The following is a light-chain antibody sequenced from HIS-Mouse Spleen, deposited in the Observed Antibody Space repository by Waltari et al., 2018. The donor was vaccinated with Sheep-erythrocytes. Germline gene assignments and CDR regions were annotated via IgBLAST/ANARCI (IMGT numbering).Light chain of an antibody. V-gene: IGLV3-21*02. CDR1: NIGSKS. J-gene: IGLJ1*01. CDR3: QVWDSSSDHPYV. CDR2: DDS. Sequence: SYVLTQPPSVSVPPGQTARITCGGNNIGSKSVHWYLQKPGQAPVLVVYDDSDRPSGIPGRFSGSNSGNTATLTISRVEAGDEADYYCQVWDSSSDHPYVFGTGTKVTVL.